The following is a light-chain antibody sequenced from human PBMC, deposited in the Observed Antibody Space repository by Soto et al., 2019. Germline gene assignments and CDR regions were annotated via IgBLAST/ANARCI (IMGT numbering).Light chain of an antibody. CDR2: TAS. V-gene: IGKV1-5*01. J-gene: IGKJ4*01. CDR3: QHYYSQSIN. Sequence: DILLIQSPSTLSASVGDRITITGRASENIFKFLAWYQQRSGSAPNLLIYTASDLERGVPSRFSRSGSGRDFTLTIDTLPTNDAAAYFCQHYYSQSINFGGGTQV. CDR1: ENIFKF.